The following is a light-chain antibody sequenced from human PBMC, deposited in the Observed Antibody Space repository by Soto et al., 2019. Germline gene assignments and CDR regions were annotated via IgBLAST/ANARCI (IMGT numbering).Light chain of an antibody. V-gene: IGKV1-39*01. CDR1: QSINSF. CDR3: QQSYITPFT. J-gene: IGKJ3*01. CDR2: DAS. Sequence: DIQMTQSPSSLSASEGDRVTITCRASQSINSFLNWYQQKSGKAPKLLIYDASTLQSGVPSRFSGSGSETEFTLTITNLQPDDFATYYCQQSYITPFTFGPGTKVDVK.